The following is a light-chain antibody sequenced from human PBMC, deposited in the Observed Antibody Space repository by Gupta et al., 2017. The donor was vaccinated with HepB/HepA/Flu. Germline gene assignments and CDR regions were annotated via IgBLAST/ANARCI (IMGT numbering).Light chain of an antibody. V-gene: IGLV2-14*03. J-gene: IGLJ2*01. Sequence: SLTQPASVSGSPGQSSPISCTGTSSDVGGYNYVPWYQQHPGKAPNLMIYDVSNRPSGVSNRFSGSKYGNTAALTISGLQAEDEADYYCSSYTSSSTLEVVFGGGTKLTVL. CDR3: SSYTSSSTLEVV. CDR1: SSDVGGYNY. CDR2: DVS.